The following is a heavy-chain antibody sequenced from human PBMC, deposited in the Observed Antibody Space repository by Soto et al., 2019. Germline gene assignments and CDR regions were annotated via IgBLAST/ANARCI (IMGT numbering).Heavy chain of an antibody. CDR2: IYSSGST. D-gene: IGHD6-13*01. V-gene: IGHV4-59*12. Sequence: SETLSLTCTVSGCSISSYYWNWIRQPPGKGLEWIGYIYSSGSTDYNPSLKSRVTISVDTSKNQFSLKLSSVTAADTAVYYCARVRAAAGSIGDYWGQGTLVTVSS. CDR1: GCSISSYY. J-gene: IGHJ4*02. CDR3: ARVRAAAGSIGDY.